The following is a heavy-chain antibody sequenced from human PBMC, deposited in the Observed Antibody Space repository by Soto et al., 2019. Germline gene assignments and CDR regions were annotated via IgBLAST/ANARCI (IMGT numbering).Heavy chain of an antibody. J-gene: IGHJ6*02. Sequence: SVKVSCKASGGTFSSYAISWVRQAPGQGLEWMGGIIPIFGTANYAQKFQGRVTITADESTSTAYMELSSLRSEDTAVYYCAKIGKWFGELLAPYYYYGMDVWGQGTTVTVSS. CDR3: AKIGKWFGELLAPYYYYGMDV. D-gene: IGHD3-10*01. V-gene: IGHV1-69*13. CDR2: IIPIFGTA. CDR1: GGTFSSYA.